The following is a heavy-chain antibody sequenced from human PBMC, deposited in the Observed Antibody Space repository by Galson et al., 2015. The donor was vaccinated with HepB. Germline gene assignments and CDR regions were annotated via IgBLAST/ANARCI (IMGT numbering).Heavy chain of an antibody. V-gene: IGHV3-9*01. Sequence: SLRLSCAASGFTFDDYAMHWVRQAPGKGLEWVSGISWNSGSIGYADSVKGRFTISRDNAKNSLYLQMNSLRAEDTALYYCAKGMSPIGCGYFVALGGVDFWGPGTLVTVSS. CDR2: ISWNSGSI. CDR1: GFTFDDYA. D-gene: IGHD5-18*01. J-gene: IGHJ4*02. CDR3: AKGMSPIGCGYFVALGGVDF.